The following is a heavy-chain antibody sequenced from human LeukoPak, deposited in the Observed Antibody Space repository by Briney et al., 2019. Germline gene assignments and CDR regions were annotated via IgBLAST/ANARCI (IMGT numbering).Heavy chain of an antibody. V-gene: IGHV3-21*01. J-gene: IGHJ4*02. CDR1: EFTFSSYN. Sequence: GGSLRLSCVASEFTFSSYNMNWVRQAPGKGLEWVSSISSSSSYIYYADAVKGRFTISRDNAKNSLYLQMNSLRAEDTAVYYCAREIFWSGYYSNLHFDYWGRGTLVTVSS. CDR2: ISSSSSYI. CDR3: AREIFWSGYYSNLHFDY. D-gene: IGHD3-3*01.